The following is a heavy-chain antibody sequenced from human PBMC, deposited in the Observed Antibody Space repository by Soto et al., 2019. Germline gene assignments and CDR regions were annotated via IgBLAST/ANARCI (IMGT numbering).Heavy chain of an antibody. CDR3: ARSGPRYDSSGAYYYGMDV. V-gene: IGHV4-59*01. D-gene: IGHD3-22*01. CDR1: GGSISSYY. Sequence: SSETLSLTCTVSGGSISSYYWSWIRQPPGKGLEWIGYIYYSGSTNYNPSLKSRVTISVDTSKNQFSLKLSSVTAADTAVYYCARSGPRYDSSGAYYYGMDVWGQGTTVTVSS. CDR2: IYYSGST. J-gene: IGHJ6*02.